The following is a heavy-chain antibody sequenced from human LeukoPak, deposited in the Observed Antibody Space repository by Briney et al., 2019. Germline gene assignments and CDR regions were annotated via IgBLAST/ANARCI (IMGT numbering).Heavy chain of an antibody. V-gene: IGHV1-8*01. Sequence: ASVKVSCKASGYTFTSYDINWVRQATGQGLEWMGWMNPKSANTGYAQKFQGRVTMTRNTSINTAYMELSSLTSEDTAVYYCARGRLSTSGWYKGDYWGQGTLVIVSS. CDR3: ARGRLSTSGWYKGDY. D-gene: IGHD6-19*01. CDR2: MNPKSANT. CDR1: GYTFTSYD. J-gene: IGHJ4*02.